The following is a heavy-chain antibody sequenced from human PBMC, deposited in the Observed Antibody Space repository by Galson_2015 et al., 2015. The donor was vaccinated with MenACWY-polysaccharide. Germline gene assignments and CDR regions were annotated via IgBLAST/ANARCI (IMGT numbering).Heavy chain of an antibody. CDR2: INQDGSET. V-gene: IGHV3-7*01. Sequence: SLRLSDAASQFTFSSHWMSWVRQTPAKGLEWLANINQDGSETQYVESVQGRFAISRDNTESSLSLQMNSLRVEDTAMYYCACASRSFATTPSWGQGTLVTVSS. CDR3: ACASRSFATTPS. CDR1: QFTFSSHW. D-gene: IGHD4-17*01. J-gene: IGHJ4*02.